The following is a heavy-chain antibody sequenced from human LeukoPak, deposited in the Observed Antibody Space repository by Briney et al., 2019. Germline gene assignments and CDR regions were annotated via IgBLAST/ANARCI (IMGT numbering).Heavy chain of an antibody. V-gene: IGHV3-30*03. CDR1: GFTFSSYG. J-gene: IGHJ6*02. D-gene: IGHD3-22*01. CDR2: ISYDGSSK. Sequence: PGGSLRLSCAASGFTFSSYGIHWVRQAPGKGLEWVAAISYDGSSKYYADSVKGRSTISRDNSKNTLYLQMNSLRAEDTAVYYCARDQGVVVHGKYHYYGMDVWGQGTTVTVSS. CDR3: ARDQGVVVHGKYHYYGMDV.